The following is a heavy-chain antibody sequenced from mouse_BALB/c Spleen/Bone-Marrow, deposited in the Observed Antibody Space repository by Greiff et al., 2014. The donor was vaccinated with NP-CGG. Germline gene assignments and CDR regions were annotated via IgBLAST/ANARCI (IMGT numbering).Heavy chain of an antibody. V-gene: IGHV5-6-3*01. Sequence: EVQVVESGGGLVQPGGSLKLSCAASRFTFSSYGTSWVRQTPDKRLELVATINSNGGSTYYPDSVKGRFTISRDNAKNTLYLQMSSLKSEDTAMYYCARDRYYGYAMDYWGQGTSVTVSS. D-gene: IGHD1-1*01. J-gene: IGHJ4*01. CDR3: ARDRYYGYAMDY. CDR1: RFTFSSYG. CDR2: INSNGGST.